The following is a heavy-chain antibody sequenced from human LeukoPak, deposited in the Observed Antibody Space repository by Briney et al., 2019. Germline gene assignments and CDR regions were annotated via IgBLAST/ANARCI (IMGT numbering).Heavy chain of an antibody. CDR1: GGTFSSYA. CDR3: ARDDGY. CDR2: MNPNSGNT. V-gene: IGHV1-8*02. D-gene: IGHD3-3*01. J-gene: IGHJ4*02. Sequence: ASVKVSCKASGGTFSSYAISWVRQAPGQGLEWMGWMNPNSGNTGYAQKFQGRVTMTRNTSISTTYMELSSLRSEDTAVYYCARDDGYWGQGTLVTVSS.